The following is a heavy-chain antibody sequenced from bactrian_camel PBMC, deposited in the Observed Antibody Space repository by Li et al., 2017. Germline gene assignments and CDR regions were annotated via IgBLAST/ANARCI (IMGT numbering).Heavy chain of an antibody. D-gene: IGHD5*01. Sequence: HVQLVESGGGSVQSGESLRLSCQVSTIKYPSYCMGWFRQGPGTEREGIAAISTTDGRTLYADSVKGRFTISQDNAKYTVYLQMNNLKPEDTAMYYCAAAPAPIWGSRLQAHDFGYWGQGTQVTVS. J-gene: IGHJ6*01. CDR2: ISTTDGRT. V-gene: IGHV3S1*01. CDR1: TIKYPSYC. CDR3: AAAPAPIWGSRLQAHDFGY.